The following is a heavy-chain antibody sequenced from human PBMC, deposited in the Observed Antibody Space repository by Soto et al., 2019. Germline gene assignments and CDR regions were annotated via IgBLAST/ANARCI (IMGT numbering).Heavy chain of an antibody. Sequence: PGESLKISCKGSGYSFTSYWISWVRQMPGKGLEWMGRIDPSDSYTNYSPSFQGHVTISADKSISTAYLQWSSLKASDTAMYYCARHLDSGSWNFPHLFPDNYYYYAMDVWGQGTTVTVSS. CDR2: IDPSDSYT. D-gene: IGHD6-13*01. CDR1: GYSFTSYW. CDR3: ARHLDSGSWNFPHLFPDNYYYYAMDV. J-gene: IGHJ6*02. V-gene: IGHV5-10-1*01.